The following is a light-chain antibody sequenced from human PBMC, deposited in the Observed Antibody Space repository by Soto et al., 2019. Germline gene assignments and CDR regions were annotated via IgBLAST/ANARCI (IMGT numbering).Light chain of an antibody. CDR1: DGIRND. CDR2: TAS. V-gene: IGKV1-17*01. CDR3: TQHNTYPLT. Sequence: DIQMTQSPSSLSASEGDRVTITCRGSDGIRNDLSWYQQKPGKAPKRLIYTASSLHSGVPSRFSGSGSGTEFTLTISSLQPDDFATYYCTQHNTYPLTLGGGTKVDI. J-gene: IGKJ4*01.